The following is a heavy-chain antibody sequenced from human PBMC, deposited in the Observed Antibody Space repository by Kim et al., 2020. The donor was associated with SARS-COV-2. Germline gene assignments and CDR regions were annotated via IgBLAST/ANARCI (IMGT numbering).Heavy chain of an antibody. Sequence: CQGRVTMTRDTSTSTVYMELSSLRSEDTAVYYCARDKGYSGYDRGGYFDYWGQGTLVTVSS. J-gene: IGHJ4*02. CDR3: ARDKGYSGYDRGGYFDY. V-gene: IGHV1-46*01. D-gene: IGHD5-12*01.